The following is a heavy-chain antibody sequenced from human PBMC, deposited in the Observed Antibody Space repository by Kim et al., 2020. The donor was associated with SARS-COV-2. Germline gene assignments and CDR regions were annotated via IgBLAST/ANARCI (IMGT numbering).Heavy chain of an antibody. Sequence: DSVRGRFTISKDNSKNLLFLQMNSLRAEDTAVYYCARDAVLLWFGERYFDLWGRGTVVTVSS. CDR3: ARDAVLLWFGERYFDL. D-gene: IGHD3-10*01. J-gene: IGHJ2*01. V-gene: IGHV3-11*06.